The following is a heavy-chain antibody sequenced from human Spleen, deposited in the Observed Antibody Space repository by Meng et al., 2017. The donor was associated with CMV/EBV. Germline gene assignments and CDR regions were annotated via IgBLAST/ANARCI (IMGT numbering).Heavy chain of an antibody. D-gene: IGHD2-2*01. J-gene: IGHJ4*02. CDR2: TSSSGAFK. Sequence: TSGFTFTDDSMHWVRQAPGKGLEWVSSTSSSGAFKRYADPVRGRFTISRDDFKSSLSLQMNSLRAEDTAVYYCVRGGEHCTATSCFHWGQGTLVTVSS. V-gene: IGHV3-21*01. CDR1: GFTFTDDS. CDR3: VRGGEHCTATSCFH.